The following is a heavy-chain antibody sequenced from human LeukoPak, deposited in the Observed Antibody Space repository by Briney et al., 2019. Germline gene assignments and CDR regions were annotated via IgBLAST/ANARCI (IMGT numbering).Heavy chain of an antibody. CDR3: ARDEWAAACRVY. D-gene: IGHD6-13*01. CDR1: GFTFSSYG. Sequence: GGSLRLSCAASGFTFSSYGMHWVRQAPGKGLEWVAVIWYDGSNKYYADSVKRRVTISRDNSKNTLYLQMNSLRAEDTAVYYCARDEWAAACRVYGGEGTRVTVSS. V-gene: IGHV3-33*01. J-gene: IGHJ4*02. CDR2: IWYDGSNK.